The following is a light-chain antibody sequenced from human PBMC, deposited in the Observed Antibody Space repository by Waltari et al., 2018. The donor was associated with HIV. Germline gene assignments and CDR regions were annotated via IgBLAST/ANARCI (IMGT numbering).Light chain of an antibody. CDR2: DVS. Sequence: QSALTQPRSVSGSPGQSVTIPCTETRRDVGGYNYVSWYQQHPGKAPKVMIYDVSKRPSGVPDRFSGSKSGNTASLTISGLQAEDEADYYCCSYAGSYIWVFGGGTKLTVL. V-gene: IGLV2-11*01. J-gene: IGLJ3*02. CDR3: CSYAGSYIWV. CDR1: RRDVGGYNY.